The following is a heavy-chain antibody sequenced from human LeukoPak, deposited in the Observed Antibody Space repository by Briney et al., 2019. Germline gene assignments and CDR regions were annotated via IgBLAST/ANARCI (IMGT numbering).Heavy chain of an antibody. CDR1: GGSFSGYY. CDR3: ARGISGPIFGVVTPLDY. Sequence: NASETLSLTCAVYGGSFSGYYWSWIRQPPGKGLEWIGEINHSGSTYYNPSLKSRVTISVDTSKNQFSLKLSSVTAADTAVYYCARGISGPIFGVVTPLDYWGQGTLVTVSS. CDR2: INHSGST. J-gene: IGHJ4*02. D-gene: IGHD3-3*01. V-gene: IGHV4-34*01.